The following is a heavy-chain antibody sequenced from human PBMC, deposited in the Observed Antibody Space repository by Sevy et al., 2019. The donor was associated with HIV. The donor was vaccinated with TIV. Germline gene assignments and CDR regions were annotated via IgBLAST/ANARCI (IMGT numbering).Heavy chain of an antibody. D-gene: IGHD3-22*01. Sequence: GGSLRLSCAASGFTFSDYAMHWVRQAPGKGLEWVAIIWSDGAYQYHGDSVKGRFTISRDNPKNTLYLQMNSLRVDDTAVYFCARGGYYYDNAAXXXXXSWGXXTLVTVSS. J-gene: IGHJ5*01. V-gene: IGHV3-33*01. CDR1: GFTFSDYA. CDR3: ARGGYYYDNAAXXXXXS. CDR2: IWSDGAYQ.